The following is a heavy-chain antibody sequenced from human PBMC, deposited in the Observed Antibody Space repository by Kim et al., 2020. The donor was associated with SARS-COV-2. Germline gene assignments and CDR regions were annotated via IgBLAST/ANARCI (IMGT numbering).Heavy chain of an antibody. D-gene: IGHD3-10*02. V-gene: IGHV3-11*06. J-gene: IGHJ4*02. CDR3: ARDLCHDHANDY. Sequence: ANPVKGRITISRDNAKNSLYLQRNSLRAEDTAVYYCARDLCHDHANDYWGQGTLVTVSS.